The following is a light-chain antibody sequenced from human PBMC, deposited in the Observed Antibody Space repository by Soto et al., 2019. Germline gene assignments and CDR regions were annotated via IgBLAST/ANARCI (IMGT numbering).Light chain of an antibody. J-gene: IGKJ1*01. CDR2: GAS. V-gene: IGKV3-20*01. CDR3: QQYGSSRT. Sequence: EIVLTQPPGTLSLSPGDIATLSCRASQSVSSSYLAWYQQKPGQAPRILIYGASSRATGIPDRFSGSGSGTEFTLTISRLEPEDFAVYYCQQYGSSRTFVQGTKVDIK. CDR1: QSVSSSY.